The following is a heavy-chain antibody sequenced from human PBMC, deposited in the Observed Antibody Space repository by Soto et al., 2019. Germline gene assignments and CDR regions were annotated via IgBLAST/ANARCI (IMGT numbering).Heavy chain of an antibody. CDR2: FDPEDGET. J-gene: IGHJ6*03. V-gene: IGHV1-24*01. Sequence: ASVKVSCKVSGYTLTELSMHWVRQAPGKGLEWMGGFDPEDGETIYAQKFQGRVTMTEDTSTDTAYMELSSLRYEDTAVYYCATWSGYYTRDYYYYYMDVWGKGTTGTVSS. CDR1: GYTLTELS. D-gene: IGHD3-3*01. CDR3: ATWSGYYTRDYYYYYMDV.